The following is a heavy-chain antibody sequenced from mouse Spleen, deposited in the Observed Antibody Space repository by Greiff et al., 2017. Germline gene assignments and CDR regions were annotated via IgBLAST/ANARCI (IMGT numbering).Heavy chain of an antibody. Sequence: QVQLQQPGAELVKPGASVKLSCKASGYTFTSYWMQWVKQRPGQGLEWIGEIDPSDSYTNYNQKFKGKATLTVDTSSSTAYMQLSSLTSEDSAVYYCARAPQLGHFDYWGQGTTLTVSS. D-gene: IGHD4-1*02. CDR3: ARAPQLGHFDY. J-gene: IGHJ2*01. V-gene: IGHV1-50*01. CDR2: IDPSDSYT. CDR1: GYTFTSYW.